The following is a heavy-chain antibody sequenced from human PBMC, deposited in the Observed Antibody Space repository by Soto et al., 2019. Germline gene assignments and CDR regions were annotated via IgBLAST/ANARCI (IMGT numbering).Heavy chain of an antibody. J-gene: IGHJ6*03. V-gene: IGHV4-59*08. CDR3: ARHDKDSSSYYYYMDV. D-gene: IGHD6-6*01. CDR2: IYYSGST. Sequence: SETLSLTCTVSGGSISSYYWSWIRQPPGKGLEWIGYIYYSGSTNYNPSLKSRVTISVDTSKNQFSLKLSSVTAADTAVYYCARHDKDSSSYYYYMDVWGKGTTVTVSS. CDR1: GGSISSYY.